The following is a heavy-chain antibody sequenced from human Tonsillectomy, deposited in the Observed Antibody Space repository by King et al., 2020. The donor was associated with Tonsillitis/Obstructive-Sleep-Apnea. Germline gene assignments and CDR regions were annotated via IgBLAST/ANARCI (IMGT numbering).Heavy chain of an antibody. D-gene: IGHD3-3*01. J-gene: IGHJ4*02. Sequence: QLVQSGSELKKPGASVKVSCKASGYTFTSYAMNWVRQAPGQGLEWMGWINTNTGNPTYAQGFTGRFVFSLDTSVSTAYLQIRSLKAEHTAVYYCAIDLEGGDYDFWSSYTLSGWGQGTLVPVSS. CDR2: INTNTGNP. V-gene: IGHV7-4-1*02. CDR1: GYTFTSYA. CDR3: AIDLEGGDYDFWSSYTLSG.